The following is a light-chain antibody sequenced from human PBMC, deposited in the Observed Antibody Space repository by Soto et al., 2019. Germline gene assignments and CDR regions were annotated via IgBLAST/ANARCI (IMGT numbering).Light chain of an antibody. CDR2: GNS. CDR1: SSNIGAGYD. Sequence: QLVLTQPPSVSGAPGQRVTISCTGSSSNIGAGYDVHWYQQLPGTASKLLIYGNSNRPSGVPDRFSGSKSGTSASLAITGLQAEDEADYYCQSYDSSLSAVVFGGGTKVTVL. V-gene: IGLV1-40*01. CDR3: QSYDSSLSAVV. J-gene: IGLJ2*01.